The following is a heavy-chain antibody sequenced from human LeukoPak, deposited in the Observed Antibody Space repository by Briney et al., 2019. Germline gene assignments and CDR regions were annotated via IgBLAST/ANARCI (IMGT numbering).Heavy chain of an antibody. J-gene: IGHJ5*02. V-gene: IGHV4-39*01. D-gene: IGHD3-22*01. Sequence: SETLSLTCTVSGGSISSSSYYWGWIRQPPGKGLEWIGSIYYSGSTYYNPSLKGRVTISVDTSKNQFSLKLSSVTAADTAVYYCARLRPYDSSLFDPWGQGTLVTVSS. CDR1: GGSISSSSYY. CDR2: IYYSGST. CDR3: ARLRPYDSSLFDP.